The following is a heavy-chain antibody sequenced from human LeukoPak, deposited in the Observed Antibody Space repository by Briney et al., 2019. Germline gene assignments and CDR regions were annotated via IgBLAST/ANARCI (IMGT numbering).Heavy chain of an antibody. CDR1: GFTFSHYT. V-gene: IGHV3-21*01. Sequence: GGSLRLSCAASGFTFSHYTMNWVCQAPGKGLEWVSSITAPSSYIYYADSVKGRFTISRDNANNSLYLQMTSLRAEDTAVYYCARVGGTGWYHDDYWGQGTLVTVSS. CDR2: ITAPSSYI. CDR3: ARVGGTGWYHDDY. J-gene: IGHJ4*02. D-gene: IGHD6-19*01.